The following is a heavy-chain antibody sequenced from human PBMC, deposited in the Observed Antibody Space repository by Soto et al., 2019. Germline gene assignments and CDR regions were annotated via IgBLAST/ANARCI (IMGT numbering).Heavy chain of an antibody. CDR3: AGTTSRTYYDFWSGSTSPP. J-gene: IGHJ5*02. D-gene: IGHD3-3*01. CDR2: IYYSGST. V-gene: IGHV4-59*01. Sequence: PSETLSLTCTVSGGSISSYYWSWIRQPPGKGLEWIGYIYYSGSTNYNPSLKSRVTISVDTSKNQFSLKLSSVTAADTAVYYCAGTTSRTYYDFWSGSTSPPWGQGTLVTVSS. CDR1: GGSISSYY.